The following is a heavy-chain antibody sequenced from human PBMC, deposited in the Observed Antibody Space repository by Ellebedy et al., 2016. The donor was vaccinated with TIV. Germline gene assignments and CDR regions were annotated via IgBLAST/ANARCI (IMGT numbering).Heavy chain of an antibody. CDR1: GFTFSAYW. CDR3: ARDGAAYCGGDCSTPFDY. D-gene: IGHD2-21*02. J-gene: IGHJ4*02. Sequence: GESLKISCAASGFTFSAYWMTWVRQAPGKGLQWVANIKQDGSEKFYVDSVKGRFTISRDNAKNSLWLQMNSLRDEDTALYYCARDGAAYCGGDCSTPFDYWGQGTLVTVSS. V-gene: IGHV3-7*01. CDR2: IKQDGSEK.